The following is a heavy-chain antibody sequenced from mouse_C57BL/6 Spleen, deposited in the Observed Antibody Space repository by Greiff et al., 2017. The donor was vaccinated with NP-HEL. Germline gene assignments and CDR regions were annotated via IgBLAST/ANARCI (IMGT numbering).Heavy chain of an antibody. CDR2: IYPGDGDT. CDR1: GYAFSSYW. J-gene: IGHJ2*01. V-gene: IGHV1-80*01. CDR3: ARGHYYYGIDY. D-gene: IGHD1-1*01. Sequence: QVQLQQSGADLVKPGASVKISCKASGYAFSSYWMNWVKQRPGKGLEWIGQIYPGDGDTNYNGKFKGKATLTADKSSSTAYMQLSSLTSEDSAVYFCARGHYYYGIDYWGQGTTLTVSS.